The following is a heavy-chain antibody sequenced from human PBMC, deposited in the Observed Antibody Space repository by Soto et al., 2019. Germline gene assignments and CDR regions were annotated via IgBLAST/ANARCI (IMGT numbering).Heavy chain of an antibody. D-gene: IGHD5-12*01. CDR3: ARERGGATATLDYYYFYMDV. Sequence: QVQLVQSGAEVKKPGASVTVSCKASGYRFSDYYLHWVRQAPGQGPEWMGWMNPNSGGTKYAQKFKGRVTMTRDTSVRTAFMELNWLKSDDTAVYYCARERGGATATLDYYYFYMDVWGIGTTVTVSS. J-gene: IGHJ6*03. CDR1: GYRFSDYY. CDR2: MNPNSGGT. V-gene: IGHV1-2*02.